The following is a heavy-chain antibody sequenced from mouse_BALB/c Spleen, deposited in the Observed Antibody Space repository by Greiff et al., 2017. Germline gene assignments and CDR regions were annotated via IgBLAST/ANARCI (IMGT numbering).Heavy chain of an antibody. CDR3: ARRALYRYDRAKYFDV. CDR2: IYWDDDK. V-gene: IGHV8-12*01. CDR1: GFSLSTSGMG. D-gene: IGHD2-14*01. J-gene: IGHJ1*01. Sequence: QVTLKESGPGILQPSQTLSLTCSFSGFSLSTSGMGVSWIRQPSGKGLEWLAHIYWDDDKRYNPSLKSRLTISKDTSSNQVFLKITSVDTADTATYYCARRALYRYDRAKYFDVWGAGTTVTVSS.